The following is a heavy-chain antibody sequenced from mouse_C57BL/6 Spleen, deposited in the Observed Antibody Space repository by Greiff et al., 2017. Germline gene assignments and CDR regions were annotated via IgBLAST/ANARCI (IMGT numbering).Heavy chain of an antibody. CDR1: GYTFTSYW. CDR2: IHPNSGST. D-gene: IGHD1-1*01. Sequence: QVQLQQPGAELVKPGASVKLSCKASGYTFTSYWMHWVKQRPGQGLEWIGMIHPNSGSTNYNEKFKSKATLTVDKSSSTAYMQLSSLTSEDSAVYYCARDCGSSYDYFDYWGQGTTLTVSS. V-gene: IGHV1-64*01. CDR3: ARDCGSSYDYFDY. J-gene: IGHJ2*01.